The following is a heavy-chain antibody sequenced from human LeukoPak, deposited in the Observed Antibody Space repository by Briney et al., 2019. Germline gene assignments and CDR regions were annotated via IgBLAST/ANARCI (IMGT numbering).Heavy chain of an antibody. Sequence: SETLSLTCTVSGGSISSYYWSWIRQPPGKGLEWIGYIYYSGSTNYNPSLKSRISISVDTSKNQFSLKLSSVTAADTAVYYCARGGYYGLNFDLWGRGTLVTVSS. V-gene: IGHV4-59*01. J-gene: IGHJ2*01. CDR1: GGSISSYY. CDR2: IYYSGST. D-gene: IGHD3-10*01. CDR3: ARGGYYGLNFDL.